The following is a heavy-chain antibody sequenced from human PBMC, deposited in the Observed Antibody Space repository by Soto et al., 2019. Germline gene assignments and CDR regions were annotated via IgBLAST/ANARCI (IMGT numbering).Heavy chain of an antibody. CDR2: INTDGSTI. J-gene: IGHJ3*02. Sequence: EVQLVESGGGLVQPGGSLRLSCAASGFTFSSYWMHWVRQAPGKGLVCVSRINTDGSTITYADSVKGRFTISRDNAKSTLYLQMNNLRAXDTAXXXXXXXWRGRLRDAFDIWGQGTMVTVSS. D-gene: IGHD4-17*01. CDR3: XXXWRGRLRDAFDI. CDR1: GFTFSSYW. V-gene: IGHV3-74*01.